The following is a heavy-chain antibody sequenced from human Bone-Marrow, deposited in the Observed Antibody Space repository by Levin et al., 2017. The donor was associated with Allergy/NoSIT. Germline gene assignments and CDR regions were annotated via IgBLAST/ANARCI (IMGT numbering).Heavy chain of an antibody. V-gene: IGHV3-15*01. Sequence: GGSLRLSCAASGFTFSNAWMSWVRQAPGKGLEWVGRIKSKTDGGTTDYAAPVKGRFTISRDDSKNTLYLQMNSLKTEDTAVYYCTTDVGYCSSTSCYGGGSSSWYGYFDYWGQGTLVTVSS. D-gene: IGHD2-2*01. CDR2: IKSKTDGGTT. CDR3: TTDVGYCSSTSCYGGGSSSWYGYFDY. J-gene: IGHJ4*02. CDR1: GFTFSNAW.